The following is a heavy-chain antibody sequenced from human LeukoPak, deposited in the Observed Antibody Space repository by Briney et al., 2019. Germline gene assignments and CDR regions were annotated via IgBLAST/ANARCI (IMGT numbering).Heavy chain of an antibody. J-gene: IGHJ4*02. V-gene: IGHV3-21*01. CDR3: ARAPVVDSWSGYPDFDY. CDR2: ISSSSSYI. Sequence: PGGSLRLSCAASGFTFSSYSMNWVRQAPGKGLEWVSSISSSSSYIYYADSVKGRFTISRDNAKNSLYLQMNSLRAEDTAVYYCARAPVVDSWSGYPDFDYWGQGTLVTVSS. CDR1: GFTFSSYS. D-gene: IGHD3-3*01.